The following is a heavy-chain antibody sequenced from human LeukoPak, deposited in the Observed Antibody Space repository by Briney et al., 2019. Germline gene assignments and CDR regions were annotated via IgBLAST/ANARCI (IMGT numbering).Heavy chain of an antibody. V-gene: IGHV1-18*01. CDR3: ASNFGYTGYYYYYMDV. J-gene: IGHJ6*03. D-gene: IGHD6-13*01. Sequence: GASVKVSCKASGYTFTSYGISWVRQAPGQGLEWMGWISAYNGNTNYAQKLQGRVTITTDTSTRTAYMELRSLRSDDTAVYYCASNFGYTGYYYYYMDVWGKGTTVTVSS. CDR2: ISAYNGNT. CDR1: GYTFTSYG.